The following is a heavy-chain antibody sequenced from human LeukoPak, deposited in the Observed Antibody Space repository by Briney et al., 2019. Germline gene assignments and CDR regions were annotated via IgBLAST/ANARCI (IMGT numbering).Heavy chain of an antibody. J-gene: IGHJ4*02. Sequence: KGQERVAVISYSGCNKYYAGSVKGRLTIYRENSKNTLYLQMNSLRAEDTAVYYCARVNGNYYDSSGPFDYWGQGTLVTVSS. D-gene: IGHD3-22*01. CDR3: ARVNGNYYDSSGPFDY. V-gene: IGHV3-30-3*01. CDR2: ISYSGCNK.